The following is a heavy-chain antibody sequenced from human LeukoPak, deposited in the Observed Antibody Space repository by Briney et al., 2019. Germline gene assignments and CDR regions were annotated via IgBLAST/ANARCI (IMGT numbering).Heavy chain of an antibody. Sequence: GGSLRLSCAASGFTFSSYWMHWVRQAPGKGLVWVSRINSDGSSTSYADSVKGRFTISRDNAKNTLYLQMNSLRAEDTAVYYCARAQYCSGGNCYLGSDMDVRGQGTTVTVSS. V-gene: IGHV3-74*01. CDR3: ARAQYCSGGNCYLGSDMDV. CDR2: INSDGSST. D-gene: IGHD2-15*01. CDR1: GFTFSSYW. J-gene: IGHJ6*02.